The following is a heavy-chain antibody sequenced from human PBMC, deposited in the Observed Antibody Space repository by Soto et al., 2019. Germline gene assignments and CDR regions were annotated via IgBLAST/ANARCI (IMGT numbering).Heavy chain of an antibody. CDR3: ARDLKMSSSWYESPNAFDI. J-gene: IGHJ3*02. D-gene: IGHD6-13*01. Sequence: EASVKVSCKASGYTFTSYGISWVRQAPGQGLEWMGWISAYNGNTNYAQKLQGRVTTTTDTSTSTAYMELRSLRSDDTAVYYCARDLKMSSSWYESPNAFDIWGQGTMVTVSS. CDR1: GYTFTSYG. CDR2: ISAYNGNT. V-gene: IGHV1-18*01.